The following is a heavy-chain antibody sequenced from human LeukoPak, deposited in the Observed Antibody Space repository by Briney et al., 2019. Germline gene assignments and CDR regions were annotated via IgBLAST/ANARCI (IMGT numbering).Heavy chain of an antibody. V-gene: IGHV3-30*04. J-gene: IGHJ3*02. D-gene: IGHD3-3*01. Sequence: PGGSLRLSCAASGFTFNQYGLHWVRQAPGKGLDWVAIISYDGSENDYADSVKGRFTISRDNSKNMVYLQMNSLRAEDTAVYYCVSDRHILRFLDGAFDIWGQGTMVTVSS. CDR1: GFTFNQYG. CDR2: ISYDGSEN. CDR3: VSDRHILRFLDGAFDI.